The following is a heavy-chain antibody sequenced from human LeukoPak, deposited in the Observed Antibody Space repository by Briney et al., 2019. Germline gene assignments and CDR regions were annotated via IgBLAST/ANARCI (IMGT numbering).Heavy chain of an antibody. Sequence: SGGSLRLSCAASGFSVSSSYMAWVRQAPGKGLEWGSIMYINTFHADSVKGRFTISRDNSKNTLYLQMNSLTAEDTAVYYCARGYCYNGNCPFAFDSWGQGTLVTVSS. V-gene: IGHV3-66*02. CDR2: MYINT. J-gene: IGHJ4*02. CDR3: ARGYCYNGNCPFAFDS. D-gene: IGHD2-8*01. CDR1: GFSVSSSY.